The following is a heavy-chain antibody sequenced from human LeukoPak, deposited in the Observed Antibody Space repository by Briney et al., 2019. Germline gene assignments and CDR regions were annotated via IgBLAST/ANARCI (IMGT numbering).Heavy chain of an antibody. CDR2: ISYDGSNK. J-gene: IGHJ4*02. CDR1: GFTFSSYD. CDR3: AKAHSSGPLGY. V-gene: IGHV3-30*18. D-gene: IGHD6-19*01. Sequence: GGSLRLSCAASGFTFSSYDMHWVRQAPGKGLEWVAVISYDGSNKYYADSVKGRFTISRDNSKNTLYLQMNSLRAEDTAVYYCAKAHSSGPLGYWGQGTLVTVSS.